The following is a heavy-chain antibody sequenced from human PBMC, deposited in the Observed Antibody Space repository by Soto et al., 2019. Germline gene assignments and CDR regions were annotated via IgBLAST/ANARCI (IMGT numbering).Heavy chain of an antibody. CDR1: GYTFTGYY. CDR3: ARDLGWSGGSCYPDYYGKDV. V-gene: IGHV1-2*04. Sequence: ASVKVSCKASGYTFTGYYMHWVRQAPGQGLEWMGWINPNSGGTNYAQKFQGWVTMTRDTSISTAYMELSRLRSDDTAVYYCARDLGWSGGSCYPDYYGKDVWGQGTTVTVSS. CDR2: INPNSGGT. J-gene: IGHJ6*02. D-gene: IGHD2-15*01.